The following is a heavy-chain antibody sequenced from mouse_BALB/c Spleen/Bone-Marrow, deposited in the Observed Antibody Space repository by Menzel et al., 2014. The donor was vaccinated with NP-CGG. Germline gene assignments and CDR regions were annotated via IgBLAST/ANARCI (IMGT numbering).Heavy chain of an antibody. CDR2: INPNNDGS. V-gene: IGHV1-14*01. Sequence: EVKLQESGPELVKPGASVKMSCKASGYTFTSYVMHWVKQKPGQGLEWIGYINPNNDGSKYNEKFKGKATLTSDKFSSTAYMELSSLTSEDSAVYYCARGKTYAMDYWGQGTSVTVSS. J-gene: IGHJ4*01. D-gene: IGHD2-1*01. CDR1: GYTFTSYV. CDR3: ARGKTYAMDY.